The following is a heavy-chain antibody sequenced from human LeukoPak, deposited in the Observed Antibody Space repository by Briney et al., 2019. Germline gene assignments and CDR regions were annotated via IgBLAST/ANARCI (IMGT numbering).Heavy chain of an antibody. J-gene: IGHJ4*02. Sequence: HPGGSLRLSCAASGFTVSSNYMSWVRQAPGKGLEWVSAISGSGGSTYYADSVKGRFTISRDNSKNTLYLQMNSLRAEDTAVYYCASHGYSYGYRTEEQYFDYWGQGTLVTVSS. V-gene: IGHV3-23*01. CDR1: GFTVSSNY. CDR3: ASHGYSYGYRTEEQYFDY. CDR2: ISGSGGST. D-gene: IGHD5-18*01.